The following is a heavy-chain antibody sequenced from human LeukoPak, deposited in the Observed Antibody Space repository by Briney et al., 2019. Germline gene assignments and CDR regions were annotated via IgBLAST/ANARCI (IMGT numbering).Heavy chain of an antibody. CDR1: GGSFSGYH. CDR2: INHSGST. J-gene: IGHJ4*02. Sequence: PSETLSLTCAVYGGSFSGYHWRWIRQPPGKGLEWIGEINHSGSTNYNPSLKSRVTISVDTSKKQFSLKLSSVAAADTAVYYCARAPNPSCFDYWGQGTLVTVSS. CDR3: ARAPNPSCFDY. V-gene: IGHV4-34*01.